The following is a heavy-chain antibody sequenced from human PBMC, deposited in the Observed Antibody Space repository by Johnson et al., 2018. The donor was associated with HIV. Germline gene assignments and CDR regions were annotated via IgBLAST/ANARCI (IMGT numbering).Heavy chain of an antibody. Sequence: VQLVESGGGLVQPGGSLRLSCAASGFTFDDYGMSWVRQAPGKGLEWVSGINWNGGSTGYADSVKGRFTISRDNAKNSLYLQMNSLRAEDTAVYYCARSVNAGRPFDIWGQGTLVTVSS. D-gene: IGHD2-8*01. CDR3: ARSVNAGRPFDI. CDR2: INWNGGST. J-gene: IGHJ3*02. CDR1: GFTFDDYG. V-gene: IGHV3-20*04.